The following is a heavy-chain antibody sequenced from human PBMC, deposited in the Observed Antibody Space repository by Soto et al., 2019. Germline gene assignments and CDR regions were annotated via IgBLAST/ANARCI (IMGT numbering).Heavy chain of an antibody. D-gene: IGHD2-8*01. CDR3: ARNPRGPYCTNGVCWFDP. V-gene: IGHV4-31*03. CDR2: IYYSGST. J-gene: IGHJ5*02. Sequence: QVQLQESGPGLVKPSQTLSLTCTVSGGSISSGGYYWSWIRQHPGKGLEWIGYIYYSGSTYYNPSLKSRVTISVDTSKNQFSLQLSSVTAADTAVYYCARNPRGPYCTNGVCWFDPWGQGTLVTVSS. CDR1: GGSISSGGYY.